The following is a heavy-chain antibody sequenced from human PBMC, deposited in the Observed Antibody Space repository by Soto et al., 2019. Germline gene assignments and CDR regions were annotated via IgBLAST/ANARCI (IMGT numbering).Heavy chain of an antibody. V-gene: IGHV5-10-1*01. CDR2: IDPNDSYT. J-gene: IGHJ6*02. Sequence: GESLKISCKGSGYRFTSYWMTWVRQMPGKGLEWMGTIDPNDSYTNYSPSFQGHVTISADKSISTAYLQWSSLKASDTAMYFCARLPLYCSGTTCYAMDVWGPGTTVTVSS. CDR3: ARLPLYCSGTTCYAMDV. CDR1: GYRFTSYW. D-gene: IGHD2-15*01.